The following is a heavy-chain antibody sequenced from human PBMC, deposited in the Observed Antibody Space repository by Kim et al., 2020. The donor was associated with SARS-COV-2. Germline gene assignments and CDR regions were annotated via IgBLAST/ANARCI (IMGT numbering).Heavy chain of an antibody. Sequence: SETLSLTCTVSGGSISNSFNYWGWIRQPPGKGLEWIGSVYHSGSTYDSSSLKSRVTVSVDTSKTQFSLKLTSLTAADTDVYYCARLPHASSGYVDYWGQGILVTVSS. CDR1: GGSISNSFNY. J-gene: IGHJ4*02. CDR2: VYHSGST. CDR3: ARLPHASSGYVDY. D-gene: IGHD3-22*01. V-gene: IGHV4-39*01.